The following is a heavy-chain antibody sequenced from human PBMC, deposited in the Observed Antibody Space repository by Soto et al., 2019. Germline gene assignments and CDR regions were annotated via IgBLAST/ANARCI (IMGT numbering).Heavy chain of an antibody. Sequence: SETLSLTCTVSGAPLTTVHSYWTWIRQRPGMGLEWLGHMYFSGKSYYDPSLESRLNLSGDNSKNQISLTLTSVTAADTALYFCARQTGHLQWWFDPWGQETLVTVSP. CDR1: GAPLTTVHSY. V-gene: IGHV4-31*03. CDR3: ARQTGHLQWWFDP. D-gene: IGHD3-9*01. J-gene: IGHJ5*02. CDR2: MYFSGKS.